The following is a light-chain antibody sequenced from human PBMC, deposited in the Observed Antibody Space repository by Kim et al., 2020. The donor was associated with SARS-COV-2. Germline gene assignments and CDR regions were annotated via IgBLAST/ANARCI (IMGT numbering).Light chain of an antibody. CDR3: QQYSNWPRT. CDR1: QSVGSN. V-gene: IGKV3-15*01. CDR2: GAS. Sequence: SLSPGERVTLSCRASQSVGSNLAWYQHKPGQAPRVLIYGASTRATGIPARFSGSGSGTEFTLTISSLQSEDFAVYYCQQYSNWPRTFGQGTKLEIK. J-gene: IGKJ2*01.